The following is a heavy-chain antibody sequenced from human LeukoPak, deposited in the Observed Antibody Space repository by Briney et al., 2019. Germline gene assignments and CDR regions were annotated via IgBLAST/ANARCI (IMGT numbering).Heavy chain of an antibody. CDR2: ISDSGGST. V-gene: IGHV3-23*01. D-gene: IGHD3-22*01. J-gene: IGHJ4*02. CDR1: VFTFSSYS. Sequence: PGGSMRLSCAASVFTFSSYSISWVRQAPWKGLEWVSDISDSGGSTYYADSVKGRFTISRDNSKNTLYLQMNSLSAEDTAVYYCAKLQYYYDSSGYYGGFDYWGQGTLVTVSS. CDR3: AKLQYYYDSSGYYGGFDY.